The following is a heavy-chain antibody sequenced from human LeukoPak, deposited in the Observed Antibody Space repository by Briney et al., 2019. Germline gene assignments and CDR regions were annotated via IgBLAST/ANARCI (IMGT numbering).Heavy chain of an antibody. J-gene: IGHJ4*02. CDR2: INHSGST. CDR1: GGSFSGYY. Sequence: SETLSLTCAVYGGSFSGYYWSWIRQPPGKGLEWIGEINHSGSTNYNPSPKSRVTISVDTSKNQFSLKLSSVTAADTAVYYCARGVRYYDFWSGYYNPYYFDYWGQGTLVTVSS. D-gene: IGHD3-3*01. V-gene: IGHV4-34*01. CDR3: ARGVRYYDFWSGYYNPYYFDY.